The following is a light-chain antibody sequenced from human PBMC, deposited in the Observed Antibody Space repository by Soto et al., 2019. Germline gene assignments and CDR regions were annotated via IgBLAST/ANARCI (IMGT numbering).Light chain of an antibody. V-gene: IGLV4-69*01. CDR3: QTWGTDSVV. CDR2: LKSDGSH. CDR1: SGHSSYV. Sequence: QLVLTQSPSASASLGASVKLTCTLSSGHSSYVIAWLQQQPEKGPRFLMKLKSDGSHTKGDGIPDRFSGSSSGAARYLTISSLQSEDEADYYCQTWGTDSVVFGGGTKLTVL. J-gene: IGLJ2*01.